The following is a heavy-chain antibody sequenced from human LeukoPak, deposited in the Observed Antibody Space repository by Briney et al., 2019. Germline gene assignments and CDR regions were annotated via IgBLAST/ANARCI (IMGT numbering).Heavy chain of an antibody. J-gene: IGHJ4*02. D-gene: IGHD1-1*01. V-gene: IGHV3-23*01. CDR1: GFTVSNNY. CDR3: AKSTYVRPGYFDY. CDR2: ISGSGGST. Sequence: GGSLRLSCAASGFTVSNNYMSWVRQAPGKGREWGSAISGSGGSTYYADSVKGRFTISRDNSKNTLYLQMNSLRAEDTAVYYCAKSTYVRPGYFDYWGQGTLVTVSS.